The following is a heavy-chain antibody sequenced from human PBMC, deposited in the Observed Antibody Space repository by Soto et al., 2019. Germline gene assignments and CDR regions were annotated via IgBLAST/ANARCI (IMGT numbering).Heavy chain of an antibody. Sequence: SETLSLTCGVYGGPCSGSLLNWIRQPPGKGLEWIGEINYSGVTNYNPSLKSRVAISVDTSKNQFSLKLSSVTAADTAIYYCARRPDGFDFWGQGTLVTVSS. CDR3: ARRPDGFDF. CDR1: GGPCSGSL. CDR2: INYSGVT. J-gene: IGHJ4*02. V-gene: IGHV4-34*01.